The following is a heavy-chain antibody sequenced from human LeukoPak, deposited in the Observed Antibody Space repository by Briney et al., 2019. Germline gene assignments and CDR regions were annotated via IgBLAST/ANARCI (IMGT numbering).Heavy chain of an antibody. J-gene: IGHJ4*02. CDR3: ARGPHTNYGVE. CDR1: GNTFTDYY. V-gene: IGHV1-8*01. Sequence: ASVKVSCKASGNTFTDYYVNWVRQPTGQGPEWMGWMNPHNGDTVYAQKFQGRVTMTRHTSISTAYMELSSLRSDDTAIYYCARGPHTNYGVEWGQGTLVTVSS. D-gene: IGHD3-16*01. CDR2: MNPHNGDT.